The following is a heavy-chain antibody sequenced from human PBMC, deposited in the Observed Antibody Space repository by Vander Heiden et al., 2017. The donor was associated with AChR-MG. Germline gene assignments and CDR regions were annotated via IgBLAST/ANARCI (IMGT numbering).Heavy chain of an antibody. J-gene: IGHJ4*02. V-gene: IGHV3-7*01. Sequence: EVQLVESGGGLVQPGGSLRLSCAASGFTFSNYWMSWVRQAPGKGLEWVANIKQDGSEKYYVDSVKGRFTISRDNAKNSLYLQMNSLRAEDTAVYYCARGGGYSSEGYWGQGTLVTVSS. CDR1: GFTFSNYW. D-gene: IGHD6-19*01. CDR3: ARGGGYSSEGY. CDR2: IKQDGSEK.